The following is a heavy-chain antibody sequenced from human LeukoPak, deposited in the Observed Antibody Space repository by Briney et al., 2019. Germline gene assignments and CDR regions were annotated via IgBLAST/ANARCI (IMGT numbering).Heavy chain of an antibody. J-gene: IGHJ3*02. Sequence: APVKVSCKASGYTFTGYYLHWVRQAPGQGPEWMGWINPDSGGTNYAQKFQGRVTMTRDTSISTAYMELSTLRSDDTAVYYCGRVPSTTAFDIWGQGTMVTVSS. CDR1: GYTFTGYY. V-gene: IGHV1-2*02. D-gene: IGHD4-11*01. CDR3: GRVPSTTAFDI. CDR2: INPDSGGT.